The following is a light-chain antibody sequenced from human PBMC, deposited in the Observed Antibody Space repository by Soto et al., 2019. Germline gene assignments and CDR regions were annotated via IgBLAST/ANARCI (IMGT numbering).Light chain of an antibody. V-gene: IGLV2-14*01. CDR3: SSFTTSTTWL. CDR2: EVS. Sequence: QSALTQPASVSGSPGQSITISCTGTSNDIGGYNYVSWYQQHPGKAPKLMIYEVSNRPSGVSNRFSGSKSGNTASLTISGLQAEDEADYYCSSFTTSTTWLFGGGTKLTVL. J-gene: IGLJ3*02. CDR1: SNDIGGYNY.